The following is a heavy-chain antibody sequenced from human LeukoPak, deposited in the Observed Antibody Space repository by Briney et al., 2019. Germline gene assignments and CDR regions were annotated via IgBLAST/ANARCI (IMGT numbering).Heavy chain of an antibody. CDR3: ARRVSIFGVVTFDY. D-gene: IGHD3-3*01. Sequence: PSETLSLTCTVSGGSISSSSYYWGWIRQPPGKGLEWIGRIYYSVSTYYNPSLKSRVTISVDTSNNQFSLKLSSVTAADTAVYYSARRVSIFGVVTFDYWGQGTLVTVSS. V-gene: IGHV4-39*01. CDR1: GGSISSSSYY. J-gene: IGHJ4*02. CDR2: IYYSVST.